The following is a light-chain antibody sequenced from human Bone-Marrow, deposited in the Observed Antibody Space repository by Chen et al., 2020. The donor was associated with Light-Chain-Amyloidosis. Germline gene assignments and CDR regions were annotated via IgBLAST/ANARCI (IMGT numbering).Light chain of an antibody. CDR3: QQRSSWPPT. Sequence: EVVLSQSPATLSLSPGERATLSCRASPSVGAYLAWYQHKPGLAPRLLIYDATDRATGIPARFSGSGYGTDFTLTISSLEPEDFATYFCQQRSSWPPTFGLGTKLEIK. CDR1: PSVGAY. CDR2: DAT. V-gene: IGKV3-11*01. J-gene: IGKJ2*01.